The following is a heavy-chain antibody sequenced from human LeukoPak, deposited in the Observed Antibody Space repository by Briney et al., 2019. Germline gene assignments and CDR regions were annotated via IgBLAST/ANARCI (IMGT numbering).Heavy chain of an antibody. CDR1: SYTFTSYG. D-gene: IGHD2-15*01. V-gene: IGHV1-18*01. Sequence: ASVKVSCKASSYTFTSYGITWVRQAPGQGLEWMGWITSYNCNTYYAQNFQDRLTMTADTSTSTAYMEVRSLRSDDTAVYYCARLTPPIASFCSGGTCYSGGFDPWGQGTLVTVSS. CDR3: ARLTPPIASFCSGGTCYSGGFDP. CDR2: ITSYNCNT. J-gene: IGHJ5*02.